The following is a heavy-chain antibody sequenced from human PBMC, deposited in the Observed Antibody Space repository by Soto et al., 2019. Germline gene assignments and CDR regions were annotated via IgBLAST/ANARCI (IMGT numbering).Heavy chain of an antibody. CDR3: ARLQYTVVTPIDM. CDR2: IHNSGNT. J-gene: IGHJ3*02. Sequence: QVQLQESGPGLVKPSETLSLICTVPSGSIRTSYWTWIRQFPGKRLEWIAHIHNSGNTNSNPSLKSRVTISMDTSKNQISLRLTSVTAADTAMYYCARLQYTVVTPIDMWGQGTMVTVSS. CDR1: SGSIRTSY. D-gene: IGHD2-21*02. V-gene: IGHV4-59*01.